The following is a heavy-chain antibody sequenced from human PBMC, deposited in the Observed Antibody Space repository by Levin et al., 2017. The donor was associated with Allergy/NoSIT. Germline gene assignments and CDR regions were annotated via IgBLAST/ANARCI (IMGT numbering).Heavy chain of an antibody. J-gene: IGHJ2*01. V-gene: IGHV3-7*01. CDR1: GFTFSTCF. CDR2: IWPDGSDK. CDR3: VRLKGTVSTFDL. D-gene: IGHD2/OR15-2a*01. Sequence: GESLKISCAASGFTFSTCFLSWVRQAPGKGLEWVATIWPDGSDKKYVDSVRGRFSISRDNAENSLFLQMNSLRVEDTAEYYCVRLKGTVSTFDLWGRGTLVTVSS.